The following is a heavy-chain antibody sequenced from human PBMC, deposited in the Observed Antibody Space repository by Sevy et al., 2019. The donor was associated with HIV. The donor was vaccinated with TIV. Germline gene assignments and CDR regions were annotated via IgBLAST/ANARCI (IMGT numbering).Heavy chain of an antibody. Sequence: GGSLRLSCAASGFTFSSYAMNWVRQAPGKGLELVSSISASGRSTYYVDSVEGRFPISRDNSKNTLYLQMNSLRGDDTAVYYCAKGYCSGGSCPRDYYYYGMDVWGQGTTVTVSS. CDR3: AKGYCSGGSCPRDYYYYGMDV. V-gene: IGHV3-23*01. CDR2: ISASGRST. CDR1: GFTFSSYA. J-gene: IGHJ6*02. D-gene: IGHD2-15*01.